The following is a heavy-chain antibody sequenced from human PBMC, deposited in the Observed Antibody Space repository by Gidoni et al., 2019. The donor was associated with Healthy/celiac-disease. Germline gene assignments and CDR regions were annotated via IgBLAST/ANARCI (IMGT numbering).Heavy chain of an antibody. Sequence: QVQLVESGGGVVQPGRSLRLSCAASGFTFSSYAMHWVRQAPGKGLEWVAVISYDGSNKYYADSVKGRFTISRDNSKNTLYLQMNSLRAEDTAVYYCARDQHFYPGDYWGQGTLVTVSS. CDR1: GFTFSSYA. V-gene: IGHV3-30-3*01. D-gene: IGHD3-3*02. CDR3: ARDQHFYPGDY. J-gene: IGHJ4*02. CDR2: ISYDGSNK.